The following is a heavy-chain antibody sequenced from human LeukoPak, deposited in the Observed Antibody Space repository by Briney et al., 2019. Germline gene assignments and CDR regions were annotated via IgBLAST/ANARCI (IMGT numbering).Heavy chain of an antibody. Sequence: PGGSLRLSCVASGFSFSSYWMARVRQAPGKGLEWVANIKYDGTHKFYADSVKGRFTISRDNAKNSLFLEMNSLRADDTAVYFCASSHDSSGNDWGQGTLVDVSS. CDR3: ASSHDSSGND. CDR1: GFSFSSYW. V-gene: IGHV3-7*01. J-gene: IGHJ4*02. D-gene: IGHD3-22*01. CDR2: IKYDGTHK.